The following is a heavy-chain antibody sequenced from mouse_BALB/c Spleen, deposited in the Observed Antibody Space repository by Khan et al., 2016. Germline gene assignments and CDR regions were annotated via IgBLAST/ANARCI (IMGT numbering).Heavy chain of an antibody. CDR3: ARWRSYFDY. J-gene: IGHJ2*01. CDR2: ISYSGST. CDR1: GYSITSDYA. Sequence: QLKESGPGLVKPSQSLSLTCTVTGYSITSDYAWNWIRQFPGNKLEWMGYISYSGSTSYNPSLKSRISITRDTSKNQFFLQLNSVTTEDTATYYCARWRSYFDYWGQGTTLTVSS. V-gene: IGHV3-2*02.